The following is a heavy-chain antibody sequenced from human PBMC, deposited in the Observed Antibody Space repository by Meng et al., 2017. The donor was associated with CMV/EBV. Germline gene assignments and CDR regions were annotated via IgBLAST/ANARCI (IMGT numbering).Heavy chain of an antibody. Sequence: QVQLVQSGAEVKXPXSSVKLPXKASGGTFSSYAISWVRQAPGQGLEWMGGIIPIFGTANYAQKFQGRVTITADESTSTAYMELSSLRSEDTAVYYCARDVTGTTWGLGDYWGQGTLVTVSS. V-gene: IGHV1-69*12. CDR3: ARDVTGTTWGLGDY. CDR2: IIPIFGTA. D-gene: IGHD1-20*01. J-gene: IGHJ4*02. CDR1: GGTFSSYA.